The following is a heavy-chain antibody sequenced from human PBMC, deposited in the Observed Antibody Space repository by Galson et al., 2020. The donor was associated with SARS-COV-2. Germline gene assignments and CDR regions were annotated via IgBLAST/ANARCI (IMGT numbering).Heavy chain of an antibody. V-gene: IGHV3-21*01. CDR2: ISRSSSYI. D-gene: IGHD3-9*01. Sequence: NSGGSLRLSCPASGLTFSSYSMNWVRQAPGKGLEWVSSISRSSSYIYYAAPVKGRFTSSRDNAKNSLYLQMNSLRAEDTAVYYCARDPQPYESLTGGFHYYYYGMDVWGQGTTVTVAS. J-gene: IGHJ6*02. CDR3: ARDPQPYESLTGGFHYYYYGMDV. CDR1: GLTFSSYS.